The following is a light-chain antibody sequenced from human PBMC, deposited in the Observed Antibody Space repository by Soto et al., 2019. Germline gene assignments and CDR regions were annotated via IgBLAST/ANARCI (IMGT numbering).Light chain of an antibody. CDR3: QSYDSSNQGV. CDR1: SGSIASNY. V-gene: IGLV6-57*01. Sequence: NFMLTQPHSVSESPGKTVTISCTRSSGSIASNYVQWYQQRPGSSPTTVIYEDNQRHSGVPDRFSGSIDSSSNSASLTISGLKTEDEADYYCQSYDSSNQGVFGGGPKLTVL. CDR2: EDN. J-gene: IGLJ3*02.